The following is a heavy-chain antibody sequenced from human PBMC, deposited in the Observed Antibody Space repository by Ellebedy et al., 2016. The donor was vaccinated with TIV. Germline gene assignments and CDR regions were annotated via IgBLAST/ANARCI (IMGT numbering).Heavy chain of an antibody. CDR3: ARGPRGSSWYLDDS. V-gene: IGHV3-48*04. CDR2: ISSSTNLM. J-gene: IGHJ4*02. D-gene: IGHD6-13*01. CDR1: GFTFSTYD. Sequence: GESLKISCAASGFTFSTYDMNWVRQAPGKGLEWVSYISSSTNLMKYADSVKGRFTISRDNAKNSLFLQVNSLRAEDTAVYYCARGPRGSSWYLDDSWGQGTLVTVSS.